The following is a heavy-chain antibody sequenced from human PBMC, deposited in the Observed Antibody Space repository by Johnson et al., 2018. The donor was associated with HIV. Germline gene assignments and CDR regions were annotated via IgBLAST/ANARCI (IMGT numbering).Heavy chain of an antibody. CDR1: GFTVSSNY. J-gene: IGHJ3*02. CDR3: AREGAWEVRPGAFDI. D-gene: IGHD1-26*01. Sequence: EVQLVESGGGLVQPGGSLRLSCAASGFTVSSNYMSWVRQAPGKGLEWVSVIYSGGSIYYADSVKGRFSISRDNSENTLYLQMNSLRVEDTAVYYCAREGAWEVRPGAFDIWGQGTMVTVSS. V-gene: IGHV3-66*01. CDR2: IYSGGSI.